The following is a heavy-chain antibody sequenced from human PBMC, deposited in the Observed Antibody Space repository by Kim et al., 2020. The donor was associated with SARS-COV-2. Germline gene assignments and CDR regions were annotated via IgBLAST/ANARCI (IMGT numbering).Heavy chain of an antibody. CDR3: ARMYSSSCYNWFDS. J-gene: IGHJ5*01. D-gene: IGHD6-13*01. CDR1: GYTFTSYA. Sequence: ASVKVSCKASGYTFTSYAMNWVRQAPGQGLEWMGWIKTNTGNPTYAQSFTGRFVFSLDTSVSTAYLQISSLKAEDTAVYYCARMYSSSCYNWFDSWGQGTLVTVSS. V-gene: IGHV7-4-1*02. CDR2: IKTNTGNP.